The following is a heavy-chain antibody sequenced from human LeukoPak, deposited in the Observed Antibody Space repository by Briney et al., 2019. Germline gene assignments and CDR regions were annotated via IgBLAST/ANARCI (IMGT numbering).Heavy chain of an antibody. CDR3: ARDKGDYYYYYMDV. CDR1: GGSISSSSYY. Sequence: PSETLSLTCTVSGGSISSSSYYWGWIRQPPGKGLEWIGSIYYSGSTYYNPSLKSRVTISVDTSKNQFSLKLSSVTAADTAVYYCARDKGDYYYYYMDVWGKGTTVTVSS. J-gene: IGHJ6*03. D-gene: IGHD3-10*01. V-gene: IGHV4-39*07. CDR2: IYYSGST.